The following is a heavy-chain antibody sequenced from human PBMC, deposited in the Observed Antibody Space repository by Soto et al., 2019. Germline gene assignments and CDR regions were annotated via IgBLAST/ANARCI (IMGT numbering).Heavy chain of an antibody. Sequence: GGSLRLSCAASGFTFSTFAMSWVRQAPGKGMEWVSAISGSGGTTYNADSVKGRFTISRDNSKNTLYLQMNSLRAEDTAVYFCAKGFPSGSYDYWGQGTLVTVSS. CDR3: AKGFPSGSYDY. J-gene: IGHJ4*02. CDR2: ISGSGGTT. CDR1: GFTFSTFA. V-gene: IGHV3-23*01. D-gene: IGHD1-26*01.